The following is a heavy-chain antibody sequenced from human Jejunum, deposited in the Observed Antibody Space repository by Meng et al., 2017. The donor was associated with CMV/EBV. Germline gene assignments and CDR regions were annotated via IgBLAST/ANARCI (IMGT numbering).Heavy chain of an antibody. Sequence: QVQLVESGXGVVQPGGALRLSCAASGFTFNNYGVQWVRQAPGKGLEWMAFIRYDGTIQYYADSVKGRFIISRDNSKNTVYLQMSSLRAEDTAVYYCAKDWGTYCTTTTCSYYFHYWGQGTLVTVSS. CDR2: IRYDGTIQ. V-gene: IGHV3-30*02. J-gene: IGHJ4*02. D-gene: IGHD2-2*01. CDR3: AKDWGTYCTTTTCSYYFHY. CDR1: GFTFNNYG.